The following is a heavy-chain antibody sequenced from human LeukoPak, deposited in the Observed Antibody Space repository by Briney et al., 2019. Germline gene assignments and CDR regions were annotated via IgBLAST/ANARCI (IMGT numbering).Heavy chain of an antibody. D-gene: IGHD2/OR15-2a*01. V-gene: IGHV3-48*02. CDR2: ISISGTTT. CDR1: GFTFSSYS. J-gene: IGHJ6*02. CDR3: AGDPIVELSDNYYYYGMDV. Sequence: GGSLRLSCAASGFTFSSYSMNWVRQAPGKGLEWVAYISISGTTTHYADSVKGRLTISRDNANNSLHLQMNSLRDEDTAVYYCAGDPIVELSDNYYYYGMDVWGQGTTVTVSS.